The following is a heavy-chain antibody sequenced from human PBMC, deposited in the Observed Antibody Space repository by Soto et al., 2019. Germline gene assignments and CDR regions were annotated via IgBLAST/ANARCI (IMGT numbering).Heavy chain of an antibody. CDR1: GYTFTNYA. V-gene: IGHV1-3*01. CDR2: INAGNGNA. CDR3: AVLRDVGEGMGFDP. Sequence: QVQLVQSGAEVKKPGASVKVSCKASGYTFTNYAMHWVRQAPGQRLEWMGWINAGNGNAKYSQKFQGRVTMTRDTSASTDYRELSSLRSEDTAVYSCAVLRDVGEGMGFDPWGQGTLVTVSS. D-gene: IGHD3-10*02. J-gene: IGHJ5*02.